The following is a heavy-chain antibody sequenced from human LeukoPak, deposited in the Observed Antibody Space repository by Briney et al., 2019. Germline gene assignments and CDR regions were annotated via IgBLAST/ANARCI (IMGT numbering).Heavy chain of an antibody. Sequence: GGSLRLSCAASGFTFSSYAMSWVRQAPGKRLEWVSAISGSGGSTYYADSVKGRFTISRDNSKNTLYLQMNSLRAEDTAVYYCAKVRRPDTAMVNHYWGQGTLVTVSS. CDR2: ISGSGGST. CDR3: AKVRRPDTAMVNHY. V-gene: IGHV3-23*01. J-gene: IGHJ4*02. D-gene: IGHD5-18*01. CDR1: GFTFSSYA.